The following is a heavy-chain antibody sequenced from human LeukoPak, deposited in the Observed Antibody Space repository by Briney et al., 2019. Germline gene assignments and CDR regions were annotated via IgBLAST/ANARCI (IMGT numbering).Heavy chain of an antibody. V-gene: IGHV4-4*02. Sequence: SETLSLTCAVSGGSISSSNWWSWIRQPPGKGLEWIGEIYHSGSTYYNPSLKSRVTISVDTSKNQFSLKLSSVTAADTAVYYCANLYCSGGSCADYWGQGTLVTVSS. CDR2: IYHSGST. D-gene: IGHD2-15*01. J-gene: IGHJ4*02. CDR3: ANLYCSGGSCADY. CDR1: GGSISSSNW.